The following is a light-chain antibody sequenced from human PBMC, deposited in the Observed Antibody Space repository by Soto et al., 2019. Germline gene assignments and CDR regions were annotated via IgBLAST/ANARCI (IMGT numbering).Light chain of an antibody. Sequence: QAVVTQPPSVSGAPGQRVTISCTGSSSNIGADYNVHWYQQVPGRAPKVLIYDNTNRPSGVPDRFSGYRSGSSASLAITGLQAEDESDYYCSSYTTSSTRVFGGGTKLTVL. CDR3: SSYTTSSTRV. V-gene: IGLV1-40*01. CDR2: DNT. J-gene: IGLJ3*02. CDR1: SSNIGADYN.